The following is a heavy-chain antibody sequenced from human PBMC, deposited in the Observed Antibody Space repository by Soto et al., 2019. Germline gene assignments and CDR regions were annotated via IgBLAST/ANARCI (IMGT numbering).Heavy chain of an antibody. CDR1: GGYIISRSYY. CDR3: ARLLTAAAHTAY. Sequence: SETLSLPWTVFGGYIISRSYYWVWKRQPPGKGLEWIGSIYYSGSTYYNPSLKSRVTISVDTSKNQFSLKLISVTAADTAVYYCARLLTAAAHTAYWGQGTLVTGSS. V-gene: IGHV4-39*01. J-gene: IGHJ4*02. CDR2: IYYSGST. D-gene: IGHD6-13*01.